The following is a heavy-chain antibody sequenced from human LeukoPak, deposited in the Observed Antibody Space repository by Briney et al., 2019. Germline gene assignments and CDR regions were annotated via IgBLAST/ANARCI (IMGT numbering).Heavy chain of an antibody. V-gene: IGHV1-46*01. J-gene: IGHJ4*02. D-gene: IGHD3-22*01. CDR1: GYTFTSYY. CDR2: INPSGGST. CDR3: ARAVTMIVVVPGY. Sequence: ASVKVSCKASGYTFTSYYMHWARQPPGQGLEWMGIINPSGGSTSYAQKFQGRVTMTRDTSTSTVYMELSSLRSEDTAVYYCARAVTMIVVVPGYWGQGTLVTVSS.